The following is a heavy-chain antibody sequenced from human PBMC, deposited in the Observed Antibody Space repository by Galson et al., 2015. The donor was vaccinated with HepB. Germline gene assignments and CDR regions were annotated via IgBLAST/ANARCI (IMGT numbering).Heavy chain of an antibody. D-gene: IGHD3-9*01. CDR3: AREGYDVLTGYNGFDS. CDR1: GFILSSYS. CDR2: FNVSTSTA. V-gene: IGHV3-48*04. J-gene: IGHJ4*02. Sequence: SLRLSCAASGFILSSYSMNWVRQAPGMGLEWVSYFNVSTSTAYYVDSVQGRFTISRDNAKNSLYLQMNSLRVEDTAVYYCAREGYDVLTGYNGFDSWGQGTLVTVSS.